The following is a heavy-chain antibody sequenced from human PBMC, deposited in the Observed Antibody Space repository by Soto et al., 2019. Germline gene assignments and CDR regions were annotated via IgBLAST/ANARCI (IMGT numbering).Heavy chain of an antibody. J-gene: IGHJ4*02. D-gene: IGHD2-2*01. CDR1: GGSIRSSGYY. CDR3: ARHATYCSNNGCYEFAS. V-gene: IGHV4-39*01. CDR2: IFYSGST. Sequence: QVQLQESGPGLLKPSETLSLTCTVSGGSIRSSGYYWGWIRQPPGKGLEWIGSIFYSGSTDYNPSLKSRVTICVDTSNNPFSLRLSSVTAADTAVYYCARHATYCSNNGCYEFASWGQGTLVTVSS.